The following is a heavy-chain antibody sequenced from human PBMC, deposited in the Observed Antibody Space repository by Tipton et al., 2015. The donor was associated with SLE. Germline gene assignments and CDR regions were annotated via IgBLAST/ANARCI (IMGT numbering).Heavy chain of an antibody. CDR3: ARDQVGVGDFDY. V-gene: IGHV4-59*11. CDR1: GGSISGHY. Sequence: PSLTCTVSGGSISGHYWSWIRQPPGKGLEWIGYIHHGGSTNYNPSLQSRVTISRDPSKNQFSLKLSSATAADTAVYYCARDQVGVGDFDYWGQGTLVTVSS. D-gene: IGHD3-16*01. J-gene: IGHJ4*02. CDR2: IHHGGST.